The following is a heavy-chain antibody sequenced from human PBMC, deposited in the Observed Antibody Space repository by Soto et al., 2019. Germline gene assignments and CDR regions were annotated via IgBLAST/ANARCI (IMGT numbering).Heavy chain of an antibody. V-gene: IGHV3-23*01. J-gene: IGHJ3*01. CDR1: GFSFSSYA. D-gene: IGHD1-20*01. CDR2: ISGRVGIT. CDR3: GKNEIGQCINGECSQGQAFAV. Sequence: EVQLLESGGGLVQPGGSLRLSCAASGFSFSSYAMTWVRQAPGKGLEWVSNISGRVGITGYADSVKGRFTISRDNAKNTMYRQRDSLRADDTAVYYCGKNEIGQCINGECSQGQAFAVWGQGTMVTVSS.